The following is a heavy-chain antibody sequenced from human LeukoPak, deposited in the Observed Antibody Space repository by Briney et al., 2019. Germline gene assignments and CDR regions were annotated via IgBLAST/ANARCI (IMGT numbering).Heavy chain of an antibody. D-gene: IGHD1-26*01. V-gene: IGHV4-38-2*01. CDR2: IYHSGST. CDR3: ARLSGAPVRHPTYHFDY. Sequence: SETLSLTCAVSGYSISNDYYWGWVRQPPGKGLEWIGNIYHSGSTYKNSSLKSRLTMSLDTSKNQFSLKLISVTAADTAMYYCARLSGAPVRHPTYHFDYWGQGTLVTVSS. CDR1: GYSISNDYY. J-gene: IGHJ4*02.